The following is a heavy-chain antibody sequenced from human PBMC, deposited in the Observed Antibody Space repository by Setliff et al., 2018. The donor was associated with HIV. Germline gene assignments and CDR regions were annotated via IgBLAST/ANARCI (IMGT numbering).Heavy chain of an antibody. CDR1: GYTFTYRY. CDR3: ATCLAPNQPPSNYDSSGSDAFDI. D-gene: IGHD3-22*01. CDR2: ITPFNGNT. V-gene: IGHV1-45*02. J-gene: IGHJ3*02. Sequence: SVKVSCKASGYTFTYRYLHWVRQAPGQALEWMGWITPFNGNTNYAQKFQDRVTITRDRSMSTAYIELSSLRSEDTAMYYCATCLAPNQPPSNYDSSGSDAFDIWGQGTMVTVSS.